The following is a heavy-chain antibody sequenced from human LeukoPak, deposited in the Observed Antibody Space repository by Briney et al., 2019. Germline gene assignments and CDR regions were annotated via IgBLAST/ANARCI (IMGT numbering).Heavy chain of an antibody. J-gene: IGHJ4*02. CDR3: ARDWTGTTDMDDY. V-gene: IGHV3-23*01. D-gene: IGHD1-7*01. Sequence: GGSLRLSCAASGFTFSSYAMSWVRQAPGKGLEWVSAISGSGGSTYYADSVKGRFTISRDNSKNTLYLQMNSLRAEDTAVYYCARDWTGTTDMDDYWGQGTLVTVSS. CDR1: GFTFSSYA. CDR2: ISGSGGST.